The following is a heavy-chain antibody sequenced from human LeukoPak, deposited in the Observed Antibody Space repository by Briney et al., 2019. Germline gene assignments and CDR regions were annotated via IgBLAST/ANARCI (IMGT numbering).Heavy chain of an antibody. CDR3: ALRDISSGWYYFDY. D-gene: IGHD6-19*01. CDR2: IYYSGST. V-gene: IGHV4-59*01. Sequence: KPSETLSLTCTVSGGSISSYYWSWIRQPPGKGLEWIGYIYYSGSTNYNPSLKSRVTISADTSKNQFSLKLSSVTAADTAVYYCALRDISSGWYYFDYWGQGTLVTVSS. J-gene: IGHJ4*02. CDR1: GGSISSYY.